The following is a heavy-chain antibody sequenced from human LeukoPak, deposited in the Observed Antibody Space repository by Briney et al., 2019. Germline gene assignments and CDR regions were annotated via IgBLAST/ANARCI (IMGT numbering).Heavy chain of an antibody. CDR1: GGSISSYY. D-gene: IGHD4-23*01. CDR2: IYTSGST. Sequence: SETLSLTCTVSGGSISSYYWSWIRQPAGKGLEWVGRIYTSGSTNYNPSLKSRVTMSVDTSKNQFSLTLSSVTAADTAVYYCAREDYGGNSLDAFDIWGQGTMVTVSS. V-gene: IGHV4-4*07. J-gene: IGHJ3*02. CDR3: AREDYGGNSLDAFDI.